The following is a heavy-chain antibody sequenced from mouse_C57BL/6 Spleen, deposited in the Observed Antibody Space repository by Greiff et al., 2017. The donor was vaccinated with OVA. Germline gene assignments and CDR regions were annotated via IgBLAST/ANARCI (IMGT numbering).Heavy chain of an antibody. CDR3: ASPLYDSLYAMDY. V-gene: IGHV1-64*01. CDR2: IHPNSGST. D-gene: IGHD1-1*01. Sequence: QVHVKQPGAELVKPGASVKLSCKASGYTFTSYWMHWVKQRPGQGLEWIGMIHPNSGSTNYNEKFKSKATLTVDKSSSTAYMQLSSLTSEDSAVYYCASPLYDSLYAMDYWGQGTSVTVSS. J-gene: IGHJ4*01. CDR1: GYTFTSYW.